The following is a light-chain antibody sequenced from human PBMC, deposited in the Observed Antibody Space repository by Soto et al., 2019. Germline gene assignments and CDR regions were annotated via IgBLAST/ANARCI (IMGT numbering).Light chain of an antibody. V-gene: IGKV1-9*01. Sequence: DIQLTQSPSFLSASVGDRVTITCRASQGISNYLAWYQQKPGQAPKLLMYAASTLQSGVQSRFSGSGSGTKFTLTISGRQPEDFATYYCQQLNNYPITFGQGTRLEIK. CDR1: QGISNY. J-gene: IGKJ5*01. CDR2: AAS. CDR3: QQLNNYPIT.